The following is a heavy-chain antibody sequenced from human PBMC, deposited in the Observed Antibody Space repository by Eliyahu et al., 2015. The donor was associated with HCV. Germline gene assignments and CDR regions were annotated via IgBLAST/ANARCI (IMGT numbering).Heavy chain of an antibody. D-gene: IGHD4-17*01. CDR3: ARHGTVTTSPKN. Sequence: QPQLQESGPGLVKPSETLSLSCTVSGXPISSSSYXWGWIRQPPGXGLEWIGSVYYSGTTYYNPSLKSRVTISVDTSKNQFSLKLSSVTAADTAMYYCARHGTVTTSPKNWGQGTLVTVSS. CDR1: GXPISSSSYX. CDR2: VYYSGTT. V-gene: IGHV4-39*01. J-gene: IGHJ4*02.